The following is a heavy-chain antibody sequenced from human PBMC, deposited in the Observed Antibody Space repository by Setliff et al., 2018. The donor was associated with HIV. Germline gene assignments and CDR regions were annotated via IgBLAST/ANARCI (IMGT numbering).Heavy chain of an antibody. CDR1: GGSISSAGYY. V-gene: IGHV4-31*03. J-gene: IGHJ4*02. CDR2: IYYSGST. CDR3: AGDKDYYDSSGYYGYFDS. Sequence: SQTLSLTCTVSGGSISSAGYYWSWVRQHPGKGLEWIGNIYYSGSTNYKLSLKSRVTISVDTSKTHSSLRLSSVTAADTAVYYCAGDKDYYDSSGYYGYFDSWGQGTLVTVSS. D-gene: IGHD3-22*01.